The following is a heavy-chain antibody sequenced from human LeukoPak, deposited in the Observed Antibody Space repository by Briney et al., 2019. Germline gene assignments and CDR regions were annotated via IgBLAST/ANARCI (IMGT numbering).Heavy chain of an antibody. D-gene: IGHD6-19*01. CDR2: INHSGST. J-gene: IGHJ4*02. V-gene: IGHV4-34*01. CDR1: GGSFSGYY. Sequence: SETLSLTCAVYGGSFSGYYWSWIRQPPGKGLEWIGEINHSGSTNYNPSLKSRVTISVDTSKNQFSLKLSSVTAADTAVYYCARRTKQWLVRYWGQGTLVTVSS. CDR3: ARRTKQWLVRY.